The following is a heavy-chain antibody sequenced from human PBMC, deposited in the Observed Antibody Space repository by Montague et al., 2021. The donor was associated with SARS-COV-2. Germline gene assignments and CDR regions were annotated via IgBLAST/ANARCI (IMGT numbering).Heavy chain of an antibody. CDR1: GFSIGSGDH. CDR2: INHSGTT. CDR3: VREKAGGLRNVFDI. V-gene: IGHV4-38-2*02. J-gene: IGHJ3*02. Sequence: SETLSLTCTVSGFSIGSGDHWGWSRQPPGKGLVWFGSINHSGTTYYNPSPQSRLTMSIDTSTNQFSLRLTSVTAADTAVFFCVREKAGGLRNVFDIWGQGTTVTVSS.